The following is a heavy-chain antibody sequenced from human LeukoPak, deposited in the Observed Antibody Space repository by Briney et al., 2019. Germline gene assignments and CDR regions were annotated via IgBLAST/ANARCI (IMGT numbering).Heavy chain of an antibody. CDR2: ISSSSSYI. V-gene: IGHV3-21*04. Sequence: GGSLRLSCAASGFTFSSYSMNWVRQAPGKGLEWVSSISSSSSYIYYADSVKGRFTISRDNSKNTLYLQMNSLRAEDTAVYYCAKTVTTPTPPDYWGQGTLVTVSS. J-gene: IGHJ4*02. CDR3: AKTVTTPTPPDY. D-gene: IGHD4-17*01. CDR1: GFTFSSYS.